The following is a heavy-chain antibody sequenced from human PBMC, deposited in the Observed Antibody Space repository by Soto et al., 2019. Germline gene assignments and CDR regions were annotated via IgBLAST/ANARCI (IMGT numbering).Heavy chain of an antibody. CDR3: TRKKCIGDCYLFDY. Sequence: ASVKVSCKASGYTFNTYGINWVRQAPGQGLEWMGWINTDSGNPSYAQKFQGRVSMTRDTSSGIAYMEMRSLTSDDTAVYYCTRKKCIGDCYLFDYWGQGTLVTVSS. J-gene: IGHJ4*02. D-gene: IGHD2-21*02. CDR2: INTDSGNP. CDR1: GYTFNTYG. V-gene: IGHV1-18*01.